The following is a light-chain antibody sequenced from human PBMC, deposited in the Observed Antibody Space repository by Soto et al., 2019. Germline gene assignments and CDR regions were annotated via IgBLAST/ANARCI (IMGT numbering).Light chain of an antibody. CDR2: KAS. V-gene: IGKV1-5*03. CDR3: QQYNSYPA. J-gene: IGKJ4*01. CDR1: QSISSW. Sequence: DIKMTQSPSTLSASVGDRVTITCRASQSISSWLAWYQQKPGKAPKLLIYKASSLESGVPTRFSGSGSGTEFTLTISSLQPDDFATYYCQQYNSYPAVGGGTKVEIK.